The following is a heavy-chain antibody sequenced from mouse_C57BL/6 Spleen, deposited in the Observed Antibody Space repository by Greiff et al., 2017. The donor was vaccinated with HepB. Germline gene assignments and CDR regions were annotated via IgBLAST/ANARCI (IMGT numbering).Heavy chain of an antibody. CDR3: ARYYYGSSDHFDY. D-gene: IGHD1-1*01. CDR1: GYTFTSYW. Sequence: QVQLQQPGAELVRPGSSVKLSCKASGYTFTSYWMHWVKQRPRQGLEWIGNIDPSDSETHYNEKFKDKTTLTVDKSTSTAYMQLSSLTSEDSAVYYCARYYYGSSDHFDYWGQGTTLTVSS. V-gene: IGHV1-52*01. CDR2: IDPSDSET. J-gene: IGHJ2*01.